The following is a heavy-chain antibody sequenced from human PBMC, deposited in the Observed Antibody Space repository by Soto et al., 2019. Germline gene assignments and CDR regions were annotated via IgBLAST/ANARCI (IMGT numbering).Heavy chain of an antibody. J-gene: IGHJ5*02. CDR3: ARTDYYDSSGYKSKAWFDP. D-gene: IGHD3-22*01. CDR2: INHSGST. CDR1: GGSFSGYY. Sequence: SETLSLTCAVYGGSFSGYYWSWIRQPPGKGLEWIGEINHSGSTNYNPSLKSRVTISVDTSKNQFSLKLSSVTAADTAVYYCARTDYYDSSGYKSKAWFDPWGQGTLVTVSS. V-gene: IGHV4-34*01.